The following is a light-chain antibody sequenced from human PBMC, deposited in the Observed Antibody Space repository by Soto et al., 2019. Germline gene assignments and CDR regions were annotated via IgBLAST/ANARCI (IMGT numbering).Light chain of an antibody. J-gene: IGKJ4*01. Sequence: DIQMTQSPSSLSASVGDRVTITCQASQDISNYLNWYQQKPGKAPKLLIYDASNLETGVPSRFSGSGSGTDFTFTISSLQPEDIATYYCQKYNSAPSLTFGGGTKVEIK. V-gene: IGKV1-33*01. CDR2: DAS. CDR3: QKYNSAPSLT. CDR1: QDISNY.